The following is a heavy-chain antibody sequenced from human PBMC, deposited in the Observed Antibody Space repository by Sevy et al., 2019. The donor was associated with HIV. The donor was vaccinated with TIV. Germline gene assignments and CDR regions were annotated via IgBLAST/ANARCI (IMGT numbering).Heavy chain of an antibody. CDR2: IYYSGST. V-gene: IGHV4-59*01. J-gene: IGHJ6*02. CDR3: ARWAVGGDFRPRQGYYYGMDV. D-gene: IGHD2-21*02. Sequence: SETLSLTCTVSGGSISSYYWSWNRQPPGKGLEWIGYIYYSGSTNYNPSLKSRVTISVDTSKNQFSLKLSSVTAADTAVYYCARWAVGGDFRPRQGYYYGMDVWGQGTTVTVSS. CDR1: GGSISSYY.